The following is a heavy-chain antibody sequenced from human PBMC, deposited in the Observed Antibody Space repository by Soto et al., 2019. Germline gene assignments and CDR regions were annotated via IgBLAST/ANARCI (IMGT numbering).Heavy chain of an antibody. CDR1: GGSISSGGYY. V-gene: IGHV4-30-4*08. J-gene: IGHJ4*02. Sequence: SXTLSLTCTVSGGSISSGGYYWSWIRQHPGKGLEWIGHIYDGGTTYSSPSLKGRVTISADTSETQFSLKLNSVSAADTAVYYCARGPSGDKVDYWGQGIQVTVSS. CDR3: ARGPSGDKVDY. D-gene: IGHD7-27*01. CDR2: IYDGGTT.